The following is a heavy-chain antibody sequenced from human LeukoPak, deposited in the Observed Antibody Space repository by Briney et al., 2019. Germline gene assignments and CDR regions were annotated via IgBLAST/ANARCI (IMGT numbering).Heavy chain of an antibody. D-gene: IGHD5-24*01. J-gene: IGHJ5*01. CDR3: ASLTFGYNNYFDS. CDR1: GGSISTYY. Sequence: ASETLSLTCSVSGGSISTYYWSWTRQPPGKGLEWIGYIYYRGRAKYNPSLKRRVTISADTTKNKFSLRLNSVTASVTAVYYCASLTFGYNNYFDSWGQGTPVTVFS. CDR2: IYYRGRA. V-gene: IGHV4-59*01.